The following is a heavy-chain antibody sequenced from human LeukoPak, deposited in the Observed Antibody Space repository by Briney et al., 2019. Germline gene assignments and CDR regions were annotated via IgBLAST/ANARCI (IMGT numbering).Heavy chain of an antibody. V-gene: IGHV3-74*01. CDR3: ARDGFTGPRTAYRDH. D-gene: IGHD2-8*02. J-gene: IGHJ4*01. Sequence: GGSLSLSCAASGFTFSRYAMHWVRQTPGMGLVWVSRLAADGSGTNYANSVKGRFTISRDNAKNTVYLQMSSLRAEDTAVYYCARDGFTGPRTAYRDHWGQGTLVTVSS. CDR1: GFTFSRYA. CDR2: LAADGSGT.